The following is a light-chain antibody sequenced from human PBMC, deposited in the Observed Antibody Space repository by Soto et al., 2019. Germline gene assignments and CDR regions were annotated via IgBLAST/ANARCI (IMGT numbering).Light chain of an antibody. Sequence: TQFQNKQAVSLGERATIHFKSSQSVLYSSNNKNYLAWYTQKPGQPPKLLIYWASTRESGVHDRFSGSGSGTDFTLTISSLQAEDVGVYSREPDYRTNRTFGQGTK. CDR2: WAS. V-gene: IGKV4-1*01. J-gene: IGKJ1*01. CDR3: EPDYRTNRT. CDR1: QSVLYSSNNKNY.